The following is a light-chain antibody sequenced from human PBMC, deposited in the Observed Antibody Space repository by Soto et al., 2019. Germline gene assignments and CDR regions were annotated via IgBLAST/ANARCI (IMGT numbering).Light chain of an antibody. CDR1: QSISSD. CDR2: GAS. Sequence: EIVMTQSPDTLSVSPGERATLSCRASQSISSDLAWYQQKPGQAPRLLISGASTRATGIPARFSGSGSGTEFTLTISSLQAEDVAVYYCQQYSDTHRTFGQGTKVAIK. V-gene: IGKV3-15*01. CDR3: QQYSDTHRT. J-gene: IGKJ1*01.